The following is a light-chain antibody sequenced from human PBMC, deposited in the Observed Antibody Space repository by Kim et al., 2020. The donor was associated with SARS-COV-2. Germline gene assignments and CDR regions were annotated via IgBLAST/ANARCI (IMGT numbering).Light chain of an antibody. J-gene: IGLJ3*02. CDR1: SSDVGGYNY. CDR2: DVT. Sequence: LTQPRSVSGSPGQSVTISCTGTSSDVGGYNYVSWYQQHPGTAPKLMIYDVTKRPSGVPDRFSGSKSGNTASLTVSGLQADDEADYYCCSYAGSYTWVFGGGTQLTVL. CDR3: CSYAGSYTWV. V-gene: IGLV2-11*01.